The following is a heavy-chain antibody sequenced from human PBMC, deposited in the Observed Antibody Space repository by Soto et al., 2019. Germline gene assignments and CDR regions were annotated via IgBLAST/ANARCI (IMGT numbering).Heavy chain of an antibody. Sequence: EVQLLESGGGLVQPGGSLRLSCAASGFTFSNYAMSWVRQAPGKGLEWVSSISKSGGGTYYADSVKGRFTISRDNSKNTLYQQMNSLKAEDTAVYSCAKTSSLFDFWGQGTLVTVSS. CDR3: AKTSSLFDF. CDR1: GFTFSNYA. V-gene: IGHV3-23*01. D-gene: IGHD6-13*01. J-gene: IGHJ4*02. CDR2: ISKSGGGT.